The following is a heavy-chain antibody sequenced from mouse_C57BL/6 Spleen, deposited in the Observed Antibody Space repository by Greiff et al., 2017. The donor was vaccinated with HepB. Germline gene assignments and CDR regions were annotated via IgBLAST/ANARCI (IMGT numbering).Heavy chain of an antibody. CDR1: GYAFSSSW. V-gene: IGHV1-82*01. J-gene: IGHJ2*01. CDR3: ACLIYYYGSSYDYFDY. D-gene: IGHD1-1*01. CDR2: IYPGDGDT. Sequence: QVQLKQSGPELVKPGASVKISCKASGYAFSSSWMNWVKQRPGKGLEWIGRIYPGDGDTNYNGKFKGKATLTADKSSSTAYMQLSSLTSEDSAVYFCACLIYYYGSSYDYFDYWGQGTTLTVSS.